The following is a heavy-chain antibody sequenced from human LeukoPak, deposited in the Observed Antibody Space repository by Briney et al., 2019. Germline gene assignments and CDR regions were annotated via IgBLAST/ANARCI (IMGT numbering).Heavy chain of an antibody. CDR2: IYYSGST. D-gene: IGHD1-26*01. V-gene: IGHV4-39*01. CDR3: ARLVEGATTFDY. Sequence: SETLSLTCTVSGGSISSSSYYWGWIRQPPGKGLEWIGSIYYSGSTYYNPSFKSRVTISVDTSKNQFSLRLSSVTAADTAVYYCARLVEGATTFDYWGQGTLVTVSS. J-gene: IGHJ4*02. CDR1: GGSISSSSYY.